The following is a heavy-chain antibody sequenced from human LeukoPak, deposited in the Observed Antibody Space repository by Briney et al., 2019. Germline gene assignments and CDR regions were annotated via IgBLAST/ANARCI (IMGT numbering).Heavy chain of an antibody. V-gene: IGHV3-30*03. D-gene: IGHD2/OR15-2a*01. Sequence: GGSLRLSCAASGFTFSSYGMHWVRQAPGKGLEWVAVISYDGSNKYYADSVKGRFTISRDNSKNTLYLQMNSLRAEDTAVYYCARVYRWYYYMDVWGKGTTVTVSS. J-gene: IGHJ6*03. CDR3: ARVYRWYYYMDV. CDR2: ISYDGSNK. CDR1: GFTFSSYG.